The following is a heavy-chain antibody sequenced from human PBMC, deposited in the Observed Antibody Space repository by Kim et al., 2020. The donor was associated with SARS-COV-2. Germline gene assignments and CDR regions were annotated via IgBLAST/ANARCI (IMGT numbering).Heavy chain of an antibody. D-gene: IGHD2-2*01. Sequence: SVKVSCKASGGTFSSYAISWVRQAPGQGLEWMGRIIPILGIANYAQKFQGRVTITADKSTSTAYMELSSLRSEDTAVYYCARERVLGYCSSTSCQRAPFDYWGQGTLVTVSS. CDR2: IIPILGIA. CDR1: GGTFSSYA. V-gene: IGHV1-69*04. J-gene: IGHJ4*02. CDR3: ARERVLGYCSSTSCQRAPFDY.